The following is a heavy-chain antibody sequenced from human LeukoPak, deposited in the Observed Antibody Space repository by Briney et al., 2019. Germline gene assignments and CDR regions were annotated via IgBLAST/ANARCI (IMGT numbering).Heavy chain of an antibody. CDR3: ARGSTYYDSSGQVPFDY. Sequence: GGSLRLSCAASGFTFSSYSMNWVRQAPGKRLEWVSHITASGTAMFYADSVKGRFTISRDNAKNSLYLQMNSLRAEDTAVYYCARGSTYYDSSGQVPFDYWGQGTLVTVSS. D-gene: IGHD3-22*01. V-gene: IGHV3-48*01. CDR2: ITASGTAM. CDR1: GFTFSSYS. J-gene: IGHJ4*02.